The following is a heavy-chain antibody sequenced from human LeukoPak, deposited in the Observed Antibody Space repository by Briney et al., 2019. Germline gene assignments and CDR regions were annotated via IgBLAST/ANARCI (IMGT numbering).Heavy chain of an antibody. D-gene: IGHD6-13*01. J-gene: IGHJ1*01. Sequence: GASVKVSCKASGYTFTGYHIHWVRQAPGQGLEWMGWINPNSGGTGYAEKFQGRVTLTRDMSITTAYMELSGLRSDDTAVYFCAKGSIPEAGPLTSLWGQGTLVTVSS. V-gene: IGHV1-2*02. CDR2: INPNSGGT. CDR3: AKGSIPEAGPLTSL. CDR1: GYTFTGYH.